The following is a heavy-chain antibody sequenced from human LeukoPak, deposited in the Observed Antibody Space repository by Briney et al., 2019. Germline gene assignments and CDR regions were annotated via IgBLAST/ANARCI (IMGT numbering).Heavy chain of an antibody. D-gene: IGHD6-19*01. CDR2: INPNSGGT. Sequence: ASVKVSCKASGYTFTGYCMHWVRQAPGQGLEWMGRINPNSGGTNYAQKFQGRVTMTRDTSISTAYMELSRLRSDDTAVYYCARPSSGWHFDYWGQGTLVTVSS. V-gene: IGHV1-2*06. CDR3: ARPSSGWHFDY. CDR1: GYTFTGYC. J-gene: IGHJ4*02.